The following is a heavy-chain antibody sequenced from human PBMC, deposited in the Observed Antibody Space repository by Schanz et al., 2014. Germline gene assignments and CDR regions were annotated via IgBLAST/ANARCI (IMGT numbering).Heavy chain of an antibody. V-gene: IGHV1-18*01. CDR2: ISAYNGHT. J-gene: IGHJ5*02. CDR3: ARGRGCTGGSCYSWFDL. Sequence: QVQLVQSGAEVKKPGASVKVSCKASGYTFISYGIKWVRQAPGQGLEWMGWISAYNGHTDYAQKFQGWVTMTRDTSISTAYMEVSRLKSDDTAVYYCARGRGCTGGSCYSWFDLWGQGTLVTVAS. D-gene: IGHD2-15*01. CDR1: GYTFISYG.